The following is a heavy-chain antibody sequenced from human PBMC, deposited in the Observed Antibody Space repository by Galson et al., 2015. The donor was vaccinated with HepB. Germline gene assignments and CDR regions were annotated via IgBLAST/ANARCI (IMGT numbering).Heavy chain of an antibody. Sequence: SLRLSCAGSGFTFSTYGMTWVRQAPGKGLEWVSGISGSGGSTYYADSVKGRFTISRDNSKNTLYLQMISLRAEDTAVYYCAKERGYCSGGSCYRYGVDVWGQGTTITVSS. CDR3: AKERGYCSGGSCYRYGVDV. V-gene: IGHV3-23*01. D-gene: IGHD2-15*01. CDR1: GFTFSTYG. J-gene: IGHJ6*02. CDR2: ISGSGGST.